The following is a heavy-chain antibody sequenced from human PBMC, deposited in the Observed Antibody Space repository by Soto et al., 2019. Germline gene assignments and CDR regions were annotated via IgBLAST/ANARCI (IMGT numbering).Heavy chain of an antibody. D-gene: IGHD1-26*01. CDR2: IYHRGST. Sequence: QVQLQESGPGLVNPSGPLSLTCAVSGGSISSSNCWSWVRQAPGKGLEWIGEIYHRGSTNYNPSLQSGVTVSVDKSKDQFSLKRSSVTAADTAVYYCARVSGSYYYGMDVWGQGNTGTVSS. CDR3: ARVSGSYYYGMDV. J-gene: IGHJ6*01. CDR1: GGSISSSNC. V-gene: IGHV4-4*02.